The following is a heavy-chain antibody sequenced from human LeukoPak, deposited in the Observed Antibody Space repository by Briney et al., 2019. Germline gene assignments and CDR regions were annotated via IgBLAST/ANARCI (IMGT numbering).Heavy chain of an antibody. CDR2: IYHSGST. J-gene: IGHJ6*02. CDR3: ARGLFYDFWSGYTGYGMDV. CDR1: GGSISSGGYS. D-gene: IGHD3-3*01. Sequence: SETLSLTCAVSGGSISSGGYSWSWIRQRPGKGLEWIGYIYHSGSTYYNPSLKSRVTISVDTSKNQFSLKLSSVTAADTAVYYCARGLFYDFWSGYTGYGMDVWGQGTTVTVSS. V-gene: IGHV4-30-2*01.